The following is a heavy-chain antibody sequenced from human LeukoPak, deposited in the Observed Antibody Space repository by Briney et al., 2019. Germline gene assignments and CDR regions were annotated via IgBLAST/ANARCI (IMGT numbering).Heavy chain of an antibody. D-gene: IGHD3-3*01. CDR1: GASISSYY. Sequence: SETLSHTCTVSGASISSYYWSWIRQPPGKGLEWIGYIYYSGSTRYNPPLKSRVTISVDTSKNQFSLKLSSVTAADTAVYYCARVGILRFPSNWFDPRGQRTLVTVSS. CDR2: IYYSGST. V-gene: IGHV4-59*01. CDR3: ARVGILRFPSNWFDP. J-gene: IGHJ5*02.